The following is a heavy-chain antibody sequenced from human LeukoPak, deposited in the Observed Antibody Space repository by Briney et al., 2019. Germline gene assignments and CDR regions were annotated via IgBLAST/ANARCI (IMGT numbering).Heavy chain of an antibody. D-gene: IGHD1-1*01. Sequence: GGSLRLSCAASGFTFSSYAMHWVRQAPGKGLEWVAVISYDGSNKYYADSVKGRLTISRGNSKNTLYLQMNSLRAEDTAVYYCARGQLWAHYYFDYWGQGTLVTVSS. V-gene: IGHV3-30*04. J-gene: IGHJ4*02. CDR2: ISYDGSNK. CDR3: ARGQLWAHYYFDY. CDR1: GFTFSSYA.